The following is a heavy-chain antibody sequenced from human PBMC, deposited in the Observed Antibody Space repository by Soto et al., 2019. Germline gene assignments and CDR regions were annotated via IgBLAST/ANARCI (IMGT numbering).Heavy chain of an antibody. Sequence: QVQLVQSGAEVKKPGSSVKVSCKASGGTFSSYAISWVRQAPGQGLEWMGGIIPIFGTANYAQKFQGRVTITADKSTSKAYRELSSLSSEDTAVYYCARRSWNYGPYYYYGMDVWGQGTTVTVSS. CDR2: IIPIFGTA. V-gene: IGHV1-69*06. CDR3: ARRSWNYGPYYYYGMDV. D-gene: IGHD1-7*01. J-gene: IGHJ6*02. CDR1: GGTFSSYA.